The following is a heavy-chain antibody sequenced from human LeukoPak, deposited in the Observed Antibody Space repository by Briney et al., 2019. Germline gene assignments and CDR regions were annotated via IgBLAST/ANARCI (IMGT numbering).Heavy chain of an antibody. CDR2: IYYTGVEI. D-gene: IGHD5-18*01. J-gene: IGHJ3*02. Sequence: PSETLSLTCTVSGGSSSSYYWSWIRQPPGKGLEWIGYIYYTGVEINYNPSLKSRLTISVDTSKNQFSLMLTSVTAADTAIYYCARQPAATAAFDIWAQATMVTVSS. CDR1: GGSSSSYY. CDR3: ARQPAATAAFDI. V-gene: IGHV4-59*08.